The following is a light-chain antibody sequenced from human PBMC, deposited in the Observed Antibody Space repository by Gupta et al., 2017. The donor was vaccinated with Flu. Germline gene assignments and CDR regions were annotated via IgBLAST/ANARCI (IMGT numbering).Light chain of an antibody. Sequence: IQMTHSPSSLSASVGDRVTITCRTSQNINDFLNWYQQKPGQAPKLLIYGSSSLESGVPSRFSGSGSGTDFTLTISSLQPEDFAIYYCQQSSHIPRTFGQGTKVEI. CDR2: GSS. V-gene: IGKV1-39*01. CDR1: QNINDF. CDR3: QQSSHIPRT. J-gene: IGKJ1*01.